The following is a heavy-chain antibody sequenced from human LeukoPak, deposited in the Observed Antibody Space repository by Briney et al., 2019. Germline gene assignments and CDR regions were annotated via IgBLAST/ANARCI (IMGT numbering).Heavy chain of an antibody. CDR2: IKNDGSQT. J-gene: IGHJ4*02. Sequence: GGSLRLSCAASGFIFNKDWMTWFRQPPGKGLEWLANIKNDGSQTYYVDSVKGRFTISRDNAKNSLYLQMNSLRDEDTAVYYCARSGRIVGATTFDYWGQGTLVTVSS. CDR3: ARSGRIVGATTFDY. D-gene: IGHD1-26*01. V-gene: IGHV3-7*01. CDR1: GFIFNKDW.